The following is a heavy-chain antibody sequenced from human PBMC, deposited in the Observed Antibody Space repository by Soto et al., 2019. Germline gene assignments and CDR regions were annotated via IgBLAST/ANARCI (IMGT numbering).Heavy chain of an antibody. Sequence: QVQLVESGGGVVQPGRSLRLSCAASGFTFSSYAMHWVRQAPGKGLEWVAVISYDGSNKYYADSVKRRFTISRDNSKNTLYLQMNSLRAEDTAVYYCASGGQKYSGYDWDAFDIWGQGTMVTVSS. CDR1: GFTFSSYA. V-gene: IGHV3-30-3*01. D-gene: IGHD5-12*01. CDR3: ASGGQKYSGYDWDAFDI. CDR2: ISYDGSNK. J-gene: IGHJ3*02.